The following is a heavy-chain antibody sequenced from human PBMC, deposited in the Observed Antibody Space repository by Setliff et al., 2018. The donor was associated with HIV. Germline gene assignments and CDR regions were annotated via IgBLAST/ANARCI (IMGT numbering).Heavy chain of an antibody. D-gene: IGHD6-19*01. Sequence: SETLSLTCTVPGGSINRSNYYWAWIRQPPGKGLEWIGTMYYSGNTYYSPSLKSRVTITADSSKNQLSLKLTSVTAADTAVYYCATQRSFQRAFEAVAGSFDPWGQGILVTVSS. CDR3: ATQRSFQRAFEAVAGSFDP. V-gene: IGHV4-39*01. CDR1: GGSINRSNYY. CDR2: MYYSGNT. J-gene: IGHJ5*02.